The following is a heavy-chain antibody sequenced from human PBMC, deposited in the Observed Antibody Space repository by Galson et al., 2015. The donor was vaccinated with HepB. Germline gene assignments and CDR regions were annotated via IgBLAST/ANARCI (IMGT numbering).Heavy chain of an antibody. CDR3: ASFIGGNSFPFDY. D-gene: IGHD4-23*01. Sequence: SLRLSCAASGFTFSSYAMHWVRQAPGKGLEWVAVISYDGSNKYYADSVKGRFTISRDNSKNTLYLQMNSLRAEDTAVYYCASFIGGNSFPFDYWGQGTLVTVSS. J-gene: IGHJ4*02. CDR2: ISYDGSNK. CDR1: GFTFSSYA. V-gene: IGHV3-30-3*01.